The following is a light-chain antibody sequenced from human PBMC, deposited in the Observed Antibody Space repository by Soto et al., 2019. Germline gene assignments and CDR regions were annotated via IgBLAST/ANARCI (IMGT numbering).Light chain of an antibody. Sequence: EIVMTQSPATLSVSPGERATLSCRASQSVSSNLAWYQQKPGQAPRLLLYGASTRATGIPARFSGSGSGTEFTLTISSLQSEDFAIYFCQQYNNWPPDRTFGQGTKVESK. CDR3: QQYNNWPPDRT. J-gene: IGKJ1*01. V-gene: IGKV3-15*01. CDR1: QSVSSN. CDR2: GAS.